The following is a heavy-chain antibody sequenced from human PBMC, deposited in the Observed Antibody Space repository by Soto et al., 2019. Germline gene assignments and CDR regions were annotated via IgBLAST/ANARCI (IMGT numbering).Heavy chain of an antibody. V-gene: IGHV1-69*02. Sequence: QVQLVQSGAEVKKPGSSVKVSCKASGGTFSSYTISWVRQAPGQGHEWMGRIIPILGIANYAPKFQGRVTITADKSTRTGYMELSSRRAEDTAVYYCASDPARRRYQLQFDYYYYGIDLWCQGTTVTVSS. CDR3: ASDPARRRYQLQFDYYYYGIDL. CDR1: GGTFSSYT. CDR2: IIPILGIA. J-gene: IGHJ6*02. D-gene: IGHD2-2*01.